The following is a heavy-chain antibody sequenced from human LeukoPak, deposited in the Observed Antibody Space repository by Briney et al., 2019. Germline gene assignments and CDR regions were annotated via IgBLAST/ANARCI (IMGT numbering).Heavy chain of an antibody. D-gene: IGHD6-19*01. J-gene: IGHJ2*01. Sequence: SETLSLTCTVSGGSISSYYWSWIRQPAGKGLEWIGRIYTSGSTNYNPSLKSRVTMSVDTSKNQFSLKLSSVTAADTAVYYCARAEVTAGTKYFDLWGRGTLVTVSS. CDR2: IYTSGST. V-gene: IGHV4-4*07. CDR1: GGSISSYY. CDR3: ARAEVTAGTKYFDL.